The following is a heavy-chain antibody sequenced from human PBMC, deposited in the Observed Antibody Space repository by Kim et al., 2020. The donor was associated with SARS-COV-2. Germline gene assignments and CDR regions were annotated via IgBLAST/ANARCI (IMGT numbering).Heavy chain of an antibody. D-gene: IGHD6-6*01. Sequence: ASVKVSCKASGYTFTGYYMHWVRQAPGQGLEWMGWINPNSGGTNYAQKFQGRVTMTRDTSISTAYMELSRLRSDDTSVYYCARDKEYSSSPPLDYWGQGTLVTVSS. CDR3: ARDKEYSSSPPLDY. J-gene: IGHJ4*02. V-gene: IGHV1-2*02. CDR1: GYTFTGYY. CDR2: INPNSGGT.